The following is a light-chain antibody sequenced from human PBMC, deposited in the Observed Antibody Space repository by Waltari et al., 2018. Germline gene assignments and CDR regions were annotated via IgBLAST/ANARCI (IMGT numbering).Light chain of an antibody. V-gene: IGLV1-44*01. Sequence: QSVLTQPPSASGTPGQRVTISCSGGSSNIGSNPVNWYQQLPGTAPKLLIYNNNQRPSGVPDRFSSSKSGTSASLAISGLQSEDEAEYYCAAWDDSLKGVVFGGGTKLTVL. J-gene: IGLJ2*01. CDR3: AAWDDSLKGVV. CDR2: NNN. CDR1: SSNIGSNP.